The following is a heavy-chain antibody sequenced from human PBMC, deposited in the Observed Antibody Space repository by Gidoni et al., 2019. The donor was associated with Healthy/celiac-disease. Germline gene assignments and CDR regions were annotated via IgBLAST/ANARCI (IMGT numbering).Heavy chain of an antibody. CDR1: GFTFSSYG. Sequence: QVQLVESGGGVVHPGRSLRLSCAAAGFTFSSYGMHWVRQAPGKGLEWVAVISYDGSNKYYADSVKGRFTISRDKSKNTLYLQMNSLRAEDTAVYYCAKDTLHYYGSGSYTKGFDYWGQGTLVTVSS. CDR2: ISYDGSNK. V-gene: IGHV3-30*18. D-gene: IGHD3-10*01. CDR3: AKDTLHYYGSGSYTKGFDY. J-gene: IGHJ4*02.